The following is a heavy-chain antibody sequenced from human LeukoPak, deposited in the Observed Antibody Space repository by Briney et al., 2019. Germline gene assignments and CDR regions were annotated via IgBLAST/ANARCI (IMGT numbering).Heavy chain of an antibody. CDR2: IIPILHTA. D-gene: IGHD6-13*01. Sequence: GASVKVSCKASGGTFSSYAVSWVRQAPGQGLEWMGGIIPILHTANYAQKFQGRVTITADESTSTAYMELSSLRSEDTAVYYCARGASSSWYYAFDYWGQGTLVTVSS. CDR3: ARGASSSWYYAFDY. CDR1: GGTFSSYA. V-gene: IGHV1-69*13. J-gene: IGHJ4*02.